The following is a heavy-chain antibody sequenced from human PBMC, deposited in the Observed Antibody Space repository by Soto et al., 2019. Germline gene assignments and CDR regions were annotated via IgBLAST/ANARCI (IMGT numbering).Heavy chain of an antibody. V-gene: IGHV3-64*01. Sequence: GGSLRLSCAASGFTFSSYAMHWVRQAPGKGLEYVSAISSNGGSTYYANSVKGRFTISRDNSKNTLYLQMNSLRAEDTAVYYCARGTYYDYGDPYDYWGQGTLVTVSS. CDR2: ISSNGGST. J-gene: IGHJ4*02. CDR3: ARGTYYDYGDPYDY. CDR1: GFTFSSYA. D-gene: IGHD4-17*01.